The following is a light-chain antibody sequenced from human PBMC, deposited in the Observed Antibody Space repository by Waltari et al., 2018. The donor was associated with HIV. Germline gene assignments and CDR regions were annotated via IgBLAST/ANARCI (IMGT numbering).Light chain of an antibody. J-gene: IGLJ2*01. CDR2: ANH. V-gene: IGLV1-44*01. CDR3: ATWHASLSGPV. CDR1: SSNIGRST. Sequence: QSELTQPPSASGTPGQRVTISCSGSSSNIGRSTVNWSQQLPGTAPKPLIYANHQRPSGVPVRFSGSQSDTSASLAIGWLQSEDEADYYCATWHASLSGPVFGGGTKLTVL.